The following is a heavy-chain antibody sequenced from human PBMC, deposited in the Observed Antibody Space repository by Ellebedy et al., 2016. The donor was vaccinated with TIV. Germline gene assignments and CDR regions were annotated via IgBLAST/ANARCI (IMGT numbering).Heavy chain of an antibody. CDR1: GGSFRSYT. CDR3: AKKHADSSDIDLDAFNM. J-gene: IGHJ3*02. D-gene: IGHD2-15*01. V-gene: IGHV1-69*13. Sequence: ASVKVSXXASGGSFRSYTVSWVRQVPGQGLEWMGGIIRIFDSTNYAQKFQGRVTITADDSTRTAYMELSSLRYEDTAVYYCAKKHADSSDIDLDAFNMWGQGTKVTVSS. CDR2: IIRIFDST.